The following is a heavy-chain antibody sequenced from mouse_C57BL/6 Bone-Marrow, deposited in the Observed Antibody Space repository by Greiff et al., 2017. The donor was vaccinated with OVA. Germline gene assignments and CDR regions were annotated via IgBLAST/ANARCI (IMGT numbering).Heavy chain of an antibody. CDR1: GFTFSDYY. J-gene: IGHJ3*01. CDR2: ISNGGGST. D-gene: IGHD1-1*01. CDR3: ARGYGSSYGFAY. Sequence: DVMLVESGGGLVQPGGSLKLSCAASGFTFSDYYMYWVRQTPEKRLAWVAYISNGGGSTYYPDTVKGRFTISRANAKNTLYLQMSRLKSEDTAMYYCARGYGSSYGFAYWGQGTLVTVSA. V-gene: IGHV5-12*01.